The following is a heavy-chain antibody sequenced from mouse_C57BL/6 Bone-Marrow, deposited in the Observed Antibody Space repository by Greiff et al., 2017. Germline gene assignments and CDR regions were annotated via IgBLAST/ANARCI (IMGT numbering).Heavy chain of an antibody. CDR3: APIYYDYDASYYYAMDY. D-gene: IGHD2-4*01. J-gene: IGHJ4*01. Sequence: VQLQQPGAELVRPGSSVKLSCKASGYTFTSYWMDWVKQRPGQGLEWIGNIYPSDSETHYNQKFKDKATLTVDKSSSTAYMQLSSLTSEDSAVYYCAPIYYDYDASYYYAMDYWGQGTSVTVSS. CDR2: IYPSDSET. V-gene: IGHV1-61*01. CDR1: GYTFTSYW.